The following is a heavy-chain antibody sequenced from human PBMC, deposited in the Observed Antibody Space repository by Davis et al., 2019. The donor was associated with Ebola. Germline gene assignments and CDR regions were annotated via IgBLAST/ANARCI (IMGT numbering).Heavy chain of an antibody. CDR1: GFTFSSYA. J-gene: IGHJ4*02. D-gene: IGHD6-13*01. CDR2: ISYDGSNK. CDR3: ARDRGLYSSSSQFDY. Sequence: GESLKISCAASGFTFSSYAMHWVRQAPGKGLEWVAVISYDGSNKYYADSVKGRFTISRDNSKNTLYLQMNSLRAEDTAVYYCARDRGLYSSSSQFDYWGQGTLVTVSS. V-gene: IGHV3-30-3*01.